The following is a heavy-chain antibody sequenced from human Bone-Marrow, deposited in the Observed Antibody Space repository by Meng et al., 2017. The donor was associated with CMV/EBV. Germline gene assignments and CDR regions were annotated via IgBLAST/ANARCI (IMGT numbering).Heavy chain of an antibody. CDR2: ISAYNGNT. J-gene: IGHJ4*02. CDR1: GYTFTSYG. Sequence: VQLVESGAEVKEPVASVKFSWKASGYTFTSYGISWVRQAPGQGLEWMGWISAYNGNTNYAQKLQGRVTMTTDTSTSTAYMELRSLRSDDTAVYYCARVPLRWGSFPLDWGQGTLVTVSS. CDR3: ARVPLRWGSFPLD. D-gene: IGHD3-16*01. V-gene: IGHV1-18*01.